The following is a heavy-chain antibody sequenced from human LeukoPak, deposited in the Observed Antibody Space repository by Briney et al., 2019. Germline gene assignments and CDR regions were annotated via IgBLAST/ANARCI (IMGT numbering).Heavy chain of an antibody. Sequence: GGSLRLSCAASGFTFSTYAMTWFGQAQGRGLDWISVIDIRSTGTYSADSVKGRFTISRDDSKNTLYLQMNTLSVDDTAVYYCAKLLGTMWPMWGLDVWGQGTTVTVSS. CDR2: IDIRSTGT. D-gene: IGHD2-8*02. CDR1: GFTFSTYA. J-gene: IGHJ6*02. V-gene: IGHV3-23*03. CDR3: AKLLGTMWPMWGLDV.